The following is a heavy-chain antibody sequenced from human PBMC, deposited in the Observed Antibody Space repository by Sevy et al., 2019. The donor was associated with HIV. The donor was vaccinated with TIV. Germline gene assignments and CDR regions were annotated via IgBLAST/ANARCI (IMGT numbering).Heavy chain of an antibody. V-gene: IGHV4-31*03. CDR3: ARANAYLTSDAFDI. Sequence: SETLSLTCTVSGGSISSLNYYWSWIRQHPGKGLEWIGYIYYSGRTYYNPSLKSRLTISLDTSKNQFSPKLSSVTAADTAVYYCARANAYLTSDAFDIWGQGTMVTVSS. CDR1: GGSISSLNYY. D-gene: IGHD1-26*01. J-gene: IGHJ3*02. CDR2: IYYSGRT.